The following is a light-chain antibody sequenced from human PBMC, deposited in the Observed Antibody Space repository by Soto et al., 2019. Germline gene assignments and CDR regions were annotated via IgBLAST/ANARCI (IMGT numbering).Light chain of an antibody. Sequence: ESVLRQSRGTLYLSQGERATLSSRASQSINSNYLAWYQQKPGQAPRLLIYDASNRATGIPARFSGSGSGTDFSLTISRLEPEDFAVYSSQQRSHWPHFGQGTILEIK. CDR2: DAS. CDR3: QQRSHWPH. CDR1: QSINSNY. V-gene: IGKV3D-20*02. J-gene: IGKJ5*01.